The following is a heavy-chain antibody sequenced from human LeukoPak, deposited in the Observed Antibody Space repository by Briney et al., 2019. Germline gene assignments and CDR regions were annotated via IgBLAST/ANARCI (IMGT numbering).Heavy chain of an antibody. CDR1: GYTFTSYA. D-gene: IGHD3-16*01. CDR2: INAGNGNT. Sequence: ASVKVSCKASGYTFTSYAMHWVRQAPGQRLEWMGWINAGNGNTKYSQKFQGRVTITRDTSASTAYKELSSLRSEDTAVYCCARPPRGDLPWFDPWGQGTLVTVSS. CDR3: ARPPRGDLPWFDP. V-gene: IGHV1-3*01. J-gene: IGHJ5*02.